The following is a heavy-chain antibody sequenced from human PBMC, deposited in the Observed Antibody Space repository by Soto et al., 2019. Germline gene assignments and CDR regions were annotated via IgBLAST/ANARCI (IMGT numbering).Heavy chain of an antibody. CDR1: GGSFSGYY. Sequence: SETLSLTCAVYGGSFSGYYWSWIRQPPGKGLEWIGEINHSGSTNYNPSLKSRVTTSVDMSKNQFSLKLSSVTAADTAVYYCERGGRQKPIHTHISYKLDYWGQGTLATVSS. CDR3: ERGGRQKPIHTHISYKLDY. V-gene: IGHV4-34*01. CDR2: INHSGST. D-gene: IGHD5-18*01. J-gene: IGHJ4*02.